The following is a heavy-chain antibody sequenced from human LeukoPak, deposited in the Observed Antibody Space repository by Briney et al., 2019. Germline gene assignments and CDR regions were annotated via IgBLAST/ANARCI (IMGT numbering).Heavy chain of an antibody. CDR2: ISGRGDKT. D-gene: IGHD1-7*01. CDR1: GFTFSSHG. V-gene: IGHV3-23*01. Sequence: GGSLRLSCKTSGFTFSSHGMNWVRQVPGKGLEWVAVISGRGDKTYYADSVEGRFTISRDNSKNTLYLQMNGLRDEDTAVYYCAKDQGITGTFDYWGQGTLVTVSS. CDR3: AKDQGITGTFDY. J-gene: IGHJ4*02.